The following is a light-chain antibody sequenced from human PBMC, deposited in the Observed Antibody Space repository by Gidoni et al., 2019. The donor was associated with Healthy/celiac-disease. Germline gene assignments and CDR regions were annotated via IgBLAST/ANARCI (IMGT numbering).Light chain of an antibody. J-gene: IGLJ3*02. CDR3: SSYTSSSTWV. Sequence: QSALTQPASASGSPGQPIPLSCTGTSSDGGGYTYVSWYQQNPGKAPNLMIYEVSNRPSGVSNHFSGSKSGNTASLTISGLQAEDEADYYCSSYTSSSTWVFGGGTKLTVL. V-gene: IGLV2-14*01. CDR1: SSDGGGYTY. CDR2: EVS.